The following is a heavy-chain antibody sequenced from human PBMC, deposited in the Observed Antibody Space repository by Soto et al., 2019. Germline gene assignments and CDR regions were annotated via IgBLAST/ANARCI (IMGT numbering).Heavy chain of an antibody. Sequence: QVQLVESGGGVVQPGRSLRLSCAASGFTFSSYGMHWVRQAPGKGLEWVAVLWYDGSNKYYEDSVKGRFTISRDNSKNPLYLQMNRLSAEDTAVYYCSIRIKGGGYYYYGMDVWGQGTTVTFSS. CDR1: GFTFSSYG. D-gene: IGHD1-20*01. CDR3: SIRIKGGGYYYYGMDV. V-gene: IGHV3-33*01. J-gene: IGHJ6*02. CDR2: LWYDGSNK.